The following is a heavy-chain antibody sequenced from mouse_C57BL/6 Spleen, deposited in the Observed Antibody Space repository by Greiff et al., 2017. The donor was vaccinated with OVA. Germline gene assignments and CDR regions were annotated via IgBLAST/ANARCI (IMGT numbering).Heavy chain of an antibody. CDR1: GFTFSDYG. D-gene: IGHD2-2*01. V-gene: IGHV5-17*01. CDR3: ARIDGYDGDAMDY. CDR2: ISSGSSTI. Sequence: EVQLVESGGGLVKPGGSLKLSCAASGFTFSDYGMHWVRQAPEKGLEWVAYISSGSSTIYYADTVKGRFTISRDNAKNTLFLQMTSLRSEDTAMYYCARIDGYDGDAMDYWGQGTSVTVSS. J-gene: IGHJ4*01.